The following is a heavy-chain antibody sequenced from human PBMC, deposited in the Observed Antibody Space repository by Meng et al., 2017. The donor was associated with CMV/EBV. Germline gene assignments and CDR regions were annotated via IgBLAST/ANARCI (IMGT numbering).Heavy chain of an antibody. J-gene: IGHJ2*01. Sequence: ASVKVSCKASGYTFTGYYMHWVRQAPGQGLEWMGWINPNSGGTNYAQKFQGRVTMTRDTSISTAYMELSSVTAADTAVYYCARGYCSGGSCYLFGYFDLWGRGTLVTVSS. CDR1: GYTFTGYY. CDR2: INPNSGGT. V-gene: IGHV1-2*02. CDR3: ARGYCSGGSCYLFGYFDL. D-gene: IGHD2-15*01.